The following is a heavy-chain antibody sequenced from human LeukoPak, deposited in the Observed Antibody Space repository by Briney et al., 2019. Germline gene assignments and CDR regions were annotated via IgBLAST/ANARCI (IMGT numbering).Heavy chain of an antibody. J-gene: IGHJ6*03. CDR1: GYAFTGYY. D-gene: IGHD4-17*01. CDR2: IHPNSGGT. CDR3: ARGGGYGDYVWVFGYYYYYMDV. V-gene: IGHV1-2*02. Sequence: ASVKVSCKASGYAFTGYYIHWVRQAPGQGLEWMGWIHPNSGGTNYQGRVTMTRDTSITTASMELSSLRSDDTAVYYCARGGGYGDYVWVFGYYYYYMDVWGKGTTVTVSS.